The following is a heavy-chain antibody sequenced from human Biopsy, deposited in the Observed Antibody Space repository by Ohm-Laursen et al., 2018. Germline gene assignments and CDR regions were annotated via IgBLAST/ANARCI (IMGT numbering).Heavy chain of an antibody. CDR2: INHSGST. CDR1: GGSFSGYY. D-gene: IGHD3-22*01. V-gene: IGHV4-34*01. J-gene: IGHJ2*01. Sequence: GTLSLTWAVFGGSFSGYYWSWIRQPPGKGLEWIGEINHSGSTNNNPSLKSRVTISVDTSKNHFSLRLRSVTPADTAIYYCARDRGYYSDRTVPGYFDLWGRGTLVTVSS. CDR3: ARDRGYYSDRTVPGYFDL.